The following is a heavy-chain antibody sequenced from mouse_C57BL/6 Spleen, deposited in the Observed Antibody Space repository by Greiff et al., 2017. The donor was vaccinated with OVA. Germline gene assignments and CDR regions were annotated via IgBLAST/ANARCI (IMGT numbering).Heavy chain of an antibody. CDR3: ARNYYGSSYDAMDY. CDR2: INPSSGYT. D-gene: IGHD1-1*01. J-gene: IGHJ4*01. V-gene: IGHV1-7*01. CDR1: GYTFTSYW. Sequence: VQLVESGAELAKPGASVKLSCKASGYTFTSYWMHWVKQRPGQGLEWIGYINPSSGYTKYNQKFKDKATLTADKTSSTAYLQLSSLTYEDSAVYYCARNYYGSSYDAMDYWGQGTSVTVSS.